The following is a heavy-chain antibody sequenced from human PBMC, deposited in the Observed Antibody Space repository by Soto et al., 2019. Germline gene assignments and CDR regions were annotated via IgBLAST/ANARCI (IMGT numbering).Heavy chain of an antibody. CDR2: IYHSGST. D-gene: IGHD4-17*01. CDR3: ARVNDYGDYNGGSVDY. J-gene: IGHJ4*02. CDR1: GGSISSGDYY. V-gene: IGHV4-30-4*08. Sequence: SETLSLTCTVSGGSISSGDYYWSWIRQPSGKGLEWNGYIYHSGSTYYNPSLKSRVTISVDTSKNQFSLKLSSVTAADTAVYYCARVNDYGDYNGGSVDYWSQGTLVTVSS.